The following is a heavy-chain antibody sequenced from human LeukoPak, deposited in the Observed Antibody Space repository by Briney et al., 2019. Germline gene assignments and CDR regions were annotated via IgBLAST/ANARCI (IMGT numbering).Heavy chain of an antibody. CDR2: TYYRSKWYN. CDR3: ARQVSNYYGSGSYYNYYYYYYMDV. J-gene: IGHJ6*03. D-gene: IGHD3-10*01. CDR1: GDSVSSNSAA. V-gene: IGHV6-1*01. Sequence: SQTLSLTCAISGDSVSSNSAAWNWIRQSPSRGLEWLGRTYYRSKWYNDYAVSVKSRITINPDTSKNQFSLKLSSVTAADTAVYYCARQVSNYYGSGSYYNYYYYYYMDVWGKGTTVTISS.